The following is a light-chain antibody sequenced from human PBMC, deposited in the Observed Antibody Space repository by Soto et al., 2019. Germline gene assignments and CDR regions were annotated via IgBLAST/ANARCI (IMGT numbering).Light chain of an antibody. V-gene: IGLV1-40*01. CDR3: QSYDSSLSGYV. CDR2: ENN. Sequence: QSVLPQPPSVSEATGPRVTISCTGSSSNIGAGYEAHWYQQVPGTAPKLLIYENNNRPSGVPDRFSGSKSGTSASLAITGLQAEDEAEYYCQSYDSSLSGYVFGTGTKVTVL. CDR1: SSNIGAGYE. J-gene: IGLJ1*01.